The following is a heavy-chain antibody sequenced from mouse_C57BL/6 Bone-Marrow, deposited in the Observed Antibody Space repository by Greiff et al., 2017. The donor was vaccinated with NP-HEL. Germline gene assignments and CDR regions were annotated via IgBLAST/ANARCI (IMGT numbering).Heavy chain of an antibody. D-gene: IGHD2-4*01. CDR1: GYTFTSYG. Sequence: QVQLQQSGAELARPGASVKLSCKASGYTFTSYGISWVKQRTGQGLEWIGEIYPRSGNTYYNEKFKGKATLTADKSSSTAYMELRSLTSEDSAVYFCARSGDYDAYWYFDVWGTGTTVTVSS. V-gene: IGHV1-81*01. CDR2: IYPRSGNT. CDR3: ARSGDYDAYWYFDV. J-gene: IGHJ1*03.